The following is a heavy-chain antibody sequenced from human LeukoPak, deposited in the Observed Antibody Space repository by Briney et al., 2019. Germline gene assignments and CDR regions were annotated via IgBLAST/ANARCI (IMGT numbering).Heavy chain of an antibody. CDR2: IYYSGST. CDR3: ARLGDYYDSSGFDY. V-gene: IGHV4-59*08. Sequence: SETLSLTCTVSGGSISSYYWSWIRQPPGKGREWIGYIYYSGSTNYNPSLKSRVTISVDTSKNQFSLKLSSVTAADTAVYYCARLGDYYDSSGFDYWGQGTLVTVSS. CDR1: GGSISSYY. D-gene: IGHD3-22*01. J-gene: IGHJ4*02.